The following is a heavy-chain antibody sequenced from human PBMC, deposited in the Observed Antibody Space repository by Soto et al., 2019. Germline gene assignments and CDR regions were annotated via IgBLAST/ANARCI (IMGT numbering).Heavy chain of an antibody. CDR2: IDACGST. Sequence: SETLSLTGTVSDGSISTYRCNCIRQPARKGLWWIGRIDACGSTDYDPSLKSRVTMLVGTGKNQFSLRLSSVTAADTAVYYCARGGHDFWSGPFDYWRQGDQVTVSS. J-gene: IGHJ4*02. D-gene: IGHD3-3*01. CDR1: DGSISTYR. CDR3: ARGGHDFWSGPFDY. V-gene: IGHV4-4*07.